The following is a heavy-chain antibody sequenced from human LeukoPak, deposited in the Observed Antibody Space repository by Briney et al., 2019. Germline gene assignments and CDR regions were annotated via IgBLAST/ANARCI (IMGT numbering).Heavy chain of an antibody. D-gene: IGHD3-9*01. CDR3: ARGDYDILTGYPYYFDY. Sequence: GGSLRLSCAASGFTFSSYWMSWVRQAPEKGLEWVANIKQEGSEKYYVDSVKGRFTISRDNAKNSLYLQMNSLRAEDTAVYYCARGDYDILTGYPYYFDYWGQGTLVTVSS. V-gene: IGHV3-7*01. J-gene: IGHJ4*02. CDR1: GFTFSSYW. CDR2: IKQEGSEK.